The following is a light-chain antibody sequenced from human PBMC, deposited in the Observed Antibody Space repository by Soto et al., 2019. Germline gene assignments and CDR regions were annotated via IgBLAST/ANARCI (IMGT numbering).Light chain of an antibody. CDR3: SSYTSSSTPHV. V-gene: IGLV2-14*01. CDR2: EVS. CDR1: SSDVGGYDY. Sequence: QSVLTQPASVSGSPGQSITLSCTGTSSDVGGYDYVSWYQQHPDKAPKLMIYEVSHRPSGVSNRFSGSKSDNTASLTISGLQADDEAYYYCSSYTSSSTPHVFGTGTKVTVL. J-gene: IGLJ1*01.